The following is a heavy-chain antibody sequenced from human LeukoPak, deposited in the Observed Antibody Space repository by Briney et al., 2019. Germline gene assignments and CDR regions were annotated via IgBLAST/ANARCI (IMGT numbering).Heavy chain of an antibody. J-gene: IGHJ4*02. CDR1: GFTFSSYA. CDR2: ISGSGGST. Sequence: PGGSLRLSCAASGFTFSSYAMSWVRQAPGKGLEWVSTISGSGGSTDYADSVKGRFTISRDNSKNTLYLQMNSLRAEDTAVYYCARDGVGWIQLWNYAYYFDYWGQGTLVTVSS. CDR3: ARDGVGWIQLWNYAYYFDY. D-gene: IGHD5-18*01. V-gene: IGHV3-23*01.